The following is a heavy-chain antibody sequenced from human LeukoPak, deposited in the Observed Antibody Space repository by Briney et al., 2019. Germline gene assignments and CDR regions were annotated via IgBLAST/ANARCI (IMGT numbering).Heavy chain of an antibody. CDR3: AAMTGPTFDY. D-gene: IGHD3-9*01. J-gene: IGHJ4*02. V-gene: IGHV3-23*01. CDR2: ISNSAGRT. CDR1: GYSISSGYY. Sequence: PSETLSLTCTVSGYSISSGYYWGWIRQPPGKGLEWVAAISNSAGRTYYADSVKGRFTISRDNSKDTLFLPMNTLRADDTAVYYCAAMTGPTFDYWGQGALVTISS.